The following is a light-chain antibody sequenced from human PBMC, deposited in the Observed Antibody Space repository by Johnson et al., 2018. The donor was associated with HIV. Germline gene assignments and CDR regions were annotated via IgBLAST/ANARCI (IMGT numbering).Light chain of an antibody. CDR1: SSNIGNNY. J-gene: IGLJ1*01. CDR2: DNN. Sequence: QSVLTQPPSVSAAPGQKVTISCSGSSSNIGNNYVSWYQQLPGTAPKLLIYDNNKRPSGIPDRFSGSKSGTSATLGITGLQTGDEADYYCGTWDSSLSAYDFGTVTKVTGL. V-gene: IGLV1-51*01. CDR3: GTWDSSLSAYD.